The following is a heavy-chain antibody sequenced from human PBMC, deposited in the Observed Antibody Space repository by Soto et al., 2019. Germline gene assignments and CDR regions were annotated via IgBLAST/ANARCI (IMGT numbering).Heavy chain of an antibody. Sequence: GGSLRLSCAASGFTFSNAWMNWVRQAPGKGLEWVGRIKSKTDGGTTDYAAPVKGRFTISRDDSKNTVYLQMNSLKTEDTAVYYCTTDSARGDSKSSRDARYYYYYGMDVWGQGTTVTVSS. D-gene: IGHD2-2*01. CDR3: TTDSARGDSKSSRDARYYYYYGMDV. J-gene: IGHJ6*02. CDR2: IKSKTDGGTT. CDR1: GFTFSNAW. V-gene: IGHV3-15*07.